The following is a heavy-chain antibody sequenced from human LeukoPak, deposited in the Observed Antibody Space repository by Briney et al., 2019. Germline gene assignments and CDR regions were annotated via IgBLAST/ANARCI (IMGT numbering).Heavy chain of an antibody. J-gene: IGHJ5*01. D-gene: IGHD3-10*01. CDR2: IKSKGDGETT. CDR1: GFTFTNAW. CDR3: TTDLGLTMIRGVIVS. Sequence: GGSLRLSCAASGFTFTNAWMNWVRQAPGKGLAWVGRIKSKGDGETTDYAAPVKGRFTMSRGDSKATVYLQMNYLEAEDTAVYYCTTDLGLTMIRGVIVSWGQGALVTVSS. V-gene: IGHV3-15*01.